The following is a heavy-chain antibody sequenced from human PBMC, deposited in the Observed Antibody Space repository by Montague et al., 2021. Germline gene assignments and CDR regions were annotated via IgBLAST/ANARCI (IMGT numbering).Heavy chain of an antibody. CDR1: GFSFSSYW. V-gene: IGHV3-74*01. J-gene: IGHJ3*02. D-gene: IGHD6-13*01. CDR3: ARNLASAAPGAFDI. CDR2: ITLDGSST. Sequence: LRLSCAASGFSFSSYWMHWARQAPGKGLLWVSRITLDGSSTTFADFVKGRFTASRDNAKATLYLQMNSLRVEDTAVYYCARNLASAAPGAFDIWGQGTMVTVSS.